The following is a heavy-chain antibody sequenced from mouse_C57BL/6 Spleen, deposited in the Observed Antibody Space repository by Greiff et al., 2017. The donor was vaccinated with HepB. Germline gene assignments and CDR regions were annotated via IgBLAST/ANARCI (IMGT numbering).Heavy chain of an antibody. CDR3: ARERDGSSFWYFDV. J-gene: IGHJ1*03. V-gene: IGHV5-16*01. CDR2: INYDGSST. CDR1: GFTFSDYY. D-gene: IGHD1-1*01. Sequence: EVMLVESEGGLVQPGSSMKLSCTASGFTFSDYYMAWVRQVPEKGLEWVANINYDGSSTYYLDSLKSRFIISRDNAKNILYLQMSSLESEDTATYYCARERDGSSFWYFDVWGTGTTVTVSS.